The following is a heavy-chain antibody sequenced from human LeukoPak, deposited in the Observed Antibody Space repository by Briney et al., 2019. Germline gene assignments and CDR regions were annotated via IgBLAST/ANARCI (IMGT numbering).Heavy chain of an antibody. V-gene: IGHV3-74*01. J-gene: IGHJ4*02. CDR2: TNNDGSDT. D-gene: IGHD1-26*01. CDR1: GFTFSSYG. CDR3: VRGSGGPEY. Sequence: GGSLRLSCAASGFTFSSYGMHWVRQAPGKGLVWVSRTNNDGSDTVYADSVKGRFTVSRDNAKNTLYLQMNSLRAEDTAVYYCVRGSGGPEYWGQGTLVTVSS.